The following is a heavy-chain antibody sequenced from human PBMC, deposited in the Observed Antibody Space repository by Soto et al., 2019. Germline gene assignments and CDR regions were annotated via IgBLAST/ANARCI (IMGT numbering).Heavy chain of an antibody. D-gene: IGHD6-6*01. J-gene: IGHJ6*01. CDR3: ARGREQLRRLLGYYYYYGMDV. Sequence: ASVKVSCTASGYTFTGYYMQWVRQAPGHGLEWMGWINPNSGGTNYAQKIKGWVTMTRDTTLSTAYMELSRLRSGDTAVYYCARGREQLRRLLGYYYYYGMDVWGQGTTVTVAS. CDR2: INPNSGGT. CDR1: GYTFTGYY. V-gene: IGHV1-2*04.